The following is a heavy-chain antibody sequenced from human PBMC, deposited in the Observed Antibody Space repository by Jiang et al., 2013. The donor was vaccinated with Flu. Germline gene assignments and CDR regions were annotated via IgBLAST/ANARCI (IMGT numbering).Heavy chain of an antibody. CDR1: GGSISTYY. V-gene: IGHV4-59*01. J-gene: IGHJ6*02. Sequence: GPGLVKPSETLSLTCTVSGGSISTYYWSWIRQSPEKGLEWIGYIFYSGSTNYNPSLKSRVTLSLDMSNNQFSLKLNSVTAADTAVYYCVRNEGTPFYFNGMDVWGQGTTVTVSS. D-gene: IGHD3-10*01. CDR3: VRNEGTPFYFNGMDV. CDR2: IFYSGST.